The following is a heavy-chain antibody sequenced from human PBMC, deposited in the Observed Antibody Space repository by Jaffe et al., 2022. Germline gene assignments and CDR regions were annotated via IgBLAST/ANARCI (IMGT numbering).Heavy chain of an antibody. V-gene: IGHV4-61*01. CDR3: ARVPRQSATGLTFDY. J-gene: IGHJ4*02. CDR1: GGSVSSGSYY. CDR2: IYYSGST. Sequence: QVQLQESGPGLVKPSETLSLTCTVSGGSVSSGSYYWSWIRQPPGKGLEWIGYIYYSGSTNYNPSLKSRVTISVDTSKNQFSLKLSSVTAADTAVYYCARVPRQSATGLTFDYWGQGTLVTVSS.